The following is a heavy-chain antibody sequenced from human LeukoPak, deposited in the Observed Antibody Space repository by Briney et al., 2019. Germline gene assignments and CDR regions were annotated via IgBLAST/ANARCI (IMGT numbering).Heavy chain of an antibody. CDR2: MWYDGSNK. CDR3: ARDPPMYYYDEPGSRDAFDI. Sequence: PGGSLRLSCAASGFTFSRYGMHWVRQAPGKGLEWVAVMWYDGSNKYYAESVKGRFTISRDNSKNTLHLQMNSLRAEDTAVYYCARDPPMYYYDEPGSRDAFDIWGQGTMATVSS. CDR1: GFTFSRYG. V-gene: IGHV3-33*01. D-gene: IGHD3-22*01. J-gene: IGHJ3*02.